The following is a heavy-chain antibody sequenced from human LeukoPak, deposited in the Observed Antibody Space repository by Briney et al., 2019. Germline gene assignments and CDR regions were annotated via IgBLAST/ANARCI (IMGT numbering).Heavy chain of an antibody. J-gene: IGHJ4*02. Sequence: GGSLRLSCAASGFTFSSYAMHWVRQAPGKGLERVAVISYDGSNKYYADSVKGRFTISRDNAKNSLYLQMNSLRAEDTAVYYCAREAGYCSSTSCYKAAIDYWGQGTLVTVSS. CDR3: AREAGYCSSTSCYKAAIDY. D-gene: IGHD2-2*02. CDR2: ISYDGSNK. V-gene: IGHV3-30*04. CDR1: GFTFSSYA.